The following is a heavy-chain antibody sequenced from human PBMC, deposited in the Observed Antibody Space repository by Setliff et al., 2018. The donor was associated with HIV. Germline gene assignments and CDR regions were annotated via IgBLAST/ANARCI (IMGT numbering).Heavy chain of an antibody. CDR3: ARGGGFSDYDPYYYYYMDV. Sequence: LSLTCAFSGYSISSGYYWGWIRQPPGKGLEWIGSISHSGTTYYNASLKSRVTISVDTSKSQLSLKLSSVTAADTAVYYCARGGGFSDYDPYYYYYMDVWGKGTTVTVSS. D-gene: IGHD5-12*01. V-gene: IGHV4-38-2*01. CDR2: ISHSGTT. CDR1: GYSISSGYY. J-gene: IGHJ6*03.